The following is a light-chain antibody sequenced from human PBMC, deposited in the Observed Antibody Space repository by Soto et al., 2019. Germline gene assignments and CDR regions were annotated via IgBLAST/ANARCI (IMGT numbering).Light chain of an antibody. V-gene: IGKV3-15*01. CDR3: QQYNNWPPWT. Sequence: EVVMTQSPATLSVSPGERATLSCSASQSVTTNMAWYQQKPGQAPRRLIYGASTRATGIPARFSGSGSGTDFTLTISSLQSEDFAVYYCQQYNNWPPWTFGQGTKVDIK. CDR2: GAS. CDR1: QSVTTN. J-gene: IGKJ1*01.